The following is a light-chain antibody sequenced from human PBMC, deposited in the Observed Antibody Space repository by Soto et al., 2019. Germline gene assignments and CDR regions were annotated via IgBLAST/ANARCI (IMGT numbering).Light chain of an antibody. CDR3: QQYGSSPPALT. CDR2: GAS. Sequence: IALTQSPGTLSLSPGERATLSCRASQSVSSSYLAWYQQKPGQAPRLLIYGASSRATGIPDRFSGSGSGTDFTLTISRLEPEDFAVYYCQQYGSSPPALTFGGGTKVDIK. J-gene: IGKJ4*01. CDR1: QSVSSSY. V-gene: IGKV3-20*01.